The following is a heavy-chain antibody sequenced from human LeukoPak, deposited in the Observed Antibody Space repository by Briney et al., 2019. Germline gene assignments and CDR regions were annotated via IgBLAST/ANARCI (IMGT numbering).Heavy chain of an antibody. CDR2: INPNSGGT. J-gene: IGHJ4*02. V-gene: IGHV1-2*06. D-gene: IGHD6-13*01. CDR1: GYTFTGYY. CDR3: ARVAAAAGAFRLGY. Sequence: XAXGYTFTGYYMXWVRQAPGQGLEXMGRINPNSGGTNYAQKFQGRVTMTRDTSISTAYMELSRLRSDDTAVYHCARVAAAAGAFRLGYWGQGTLVTVSS.